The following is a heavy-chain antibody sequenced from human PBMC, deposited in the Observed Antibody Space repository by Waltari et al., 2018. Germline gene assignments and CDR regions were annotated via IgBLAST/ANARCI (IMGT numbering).Heavy chain of an antibody. D-gene: IGHD3-10*01. Sequence: EVQLVESGGGLVQPGGSLRLSCAVSGFTFSSSWMHWVRQAPGKGLVGGSRIRADGDYTSYADSVKGRFTISRDNAKSTLYLQMNSLTAEDTAIYYCSTYTDVTFGDHWGQGALVTVSS. CDR1: GFTFSSSW. V-gene: IGHV3-74*01. J-gene: IGHJ4*02. CDR3: STYTDVTFGDH. CDR2: IRADGDYT.